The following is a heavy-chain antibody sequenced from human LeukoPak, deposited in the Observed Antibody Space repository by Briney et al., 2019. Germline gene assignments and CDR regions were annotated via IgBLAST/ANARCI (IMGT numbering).Heavy chain of an antibody. CDR1: GSTLTNYT. V-gene: IGHV3-48*01. D-gene: IGHD3-10*01. J-gene: IGHJ3*02. CDR3: ARDRVLLWFGEPHGLDAFDI. Sequence: GGSLRLSCAASGSTLTNYTMHWVRQAPGKGLEWISFINSDSTLKYYEDSVEGRFTISRDNAKNSLYLQMNSLRAEDTAVYYCARDRVLLWFGEPHGLDAFDIWGQGTMVTVSS. CDR2: INSDSTLK.